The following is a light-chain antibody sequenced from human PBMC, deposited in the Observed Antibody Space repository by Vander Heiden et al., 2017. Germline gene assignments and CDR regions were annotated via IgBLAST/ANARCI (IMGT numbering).Light chain of an antibody. J-gene: IGLJ2*01. CDR3: QVWDSSSDLYVV. CDR2: EDS. CDR1: NLGSKS. Sequence: SYVLTQSPPVSVAPGQTARLTCGGNNLGSKSVHWYQQKPGQAPVVIVYEDSDRPSGIPERFSGSKSGNSATLTISKVDAGDEADYYCQVWDSSSDLYVVFGGGTKLTVL. V-gene: IGLV3-21*02.